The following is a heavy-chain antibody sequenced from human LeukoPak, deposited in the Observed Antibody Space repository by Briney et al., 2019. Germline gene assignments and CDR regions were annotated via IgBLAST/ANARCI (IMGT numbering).Heavy chain of an antibody. CDR1: GYTFTSYG. Sequence: SVKVSCKASGYTFTSYGISWVRQAPGQGLEWMGGIIPIFGTANYAQKFQGRVTITADESTSTAYMELSSLRSGDTAVYYCARGDYYDSSGYSFDYWGQGTLVTVSS. CDR2: IIPIFGTA. CDR3: ARGDYYDSSGYSFDY. V-gene: IGHV1-69*13. J-gene: IGHJ4*02. D-gene: IGHD3-22*01.